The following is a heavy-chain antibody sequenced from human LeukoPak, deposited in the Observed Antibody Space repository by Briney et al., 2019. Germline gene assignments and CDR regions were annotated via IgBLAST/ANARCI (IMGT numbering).Heavy chain of an antibody. CDR1: GFTFDDYA. V-gene: IGHV3-9*01. CDR3: AKDMTGDSTASDAFDI. J-gene: IGHJ3*02. D-gene: IGHD2/OR15-2a*01. CDR2: ISWNSGSI. Sequence: GGSLRLSCAASGFTFDDYAMHWVRQAPGKGLEWVSGISWNSGSIGYADSVKGRLTISRDNAKNSLYLQMNSLRAEDTALYYCAKDMTGDSTASDAFDIWGQGTMVTVSS.